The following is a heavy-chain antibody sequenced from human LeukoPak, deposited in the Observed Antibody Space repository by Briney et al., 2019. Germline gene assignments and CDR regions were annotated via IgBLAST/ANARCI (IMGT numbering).Heavy chain of an antibody. D-gene: IGHD3-22*01. CDR3: ARVGYYYDSSGYYYLFDY. V-gene: IGHV3-7*01. CDR2: IKQDGSEK. J-gene: IGHJ4*02. CDR1: GFTFSSYW. Sequence: GGSLRLSCAASGFTFSSYWMSWVRQAAGKGLEGVANIKQDGSEKYYVDSVKGRFTISRDNAKNSLYLQMNSLRAEDTAVYYCARVGYYYDSSGYYYLFDYWGQGTLVTVSS.